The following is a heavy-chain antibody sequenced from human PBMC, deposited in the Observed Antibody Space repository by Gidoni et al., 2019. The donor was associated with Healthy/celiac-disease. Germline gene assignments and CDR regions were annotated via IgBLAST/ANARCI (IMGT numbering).Heavy chain of an antibody. CDR1: GGSISSSSYY. V-gene: IGHV4-39*01. D-gene: IGHD3-3*01. CDR3: ARLSAPLRVFDY. CDR2: IYYSGST. Sequence: QLQLQESGPGLVKPSETLSLTCTVSGGSISSSSYYWCWIRQPPGKGLEWIGSIYYSGSTYYNPSLKSRVTISVDTSKNQFSLKLSSVTAADTAVYYCARLSAPLRVFDYWGQGTLVTVSS. J-gene: IGHJ4*02.